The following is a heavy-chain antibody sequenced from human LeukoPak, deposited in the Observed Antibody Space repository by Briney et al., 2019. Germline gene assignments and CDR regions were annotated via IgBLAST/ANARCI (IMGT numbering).Heavy chain of an antibody. D-gene: IGHD3-10*01. CDR3: AKDSGLYYYYGMDV. CDR1: GFTFDDYA. Sequence: PGGSLRLSCAASGFTFDDYAMHWVRQAPGKGLEWVSGISWNSGSIGYADSVKGRFTISRDNAKNSLYLQMNSLRAEDTALYYCAKDSGLYYYYGMDVWGQGTTVTVSS. V-gene: IGHV3-9*01. J-gene: IGHJ6*02. CDR2: ISWNSGSI.